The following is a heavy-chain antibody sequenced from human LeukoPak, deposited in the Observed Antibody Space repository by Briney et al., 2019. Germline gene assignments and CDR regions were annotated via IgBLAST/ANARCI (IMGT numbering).Heavy chain of an antibody. V-gene: IGHV3-23*01. Sequence: PGGSLRLSCAASGFTFSNHAMTWVRQGPGKGLECVSTLSGGGDDAYYADSVKGRFTISRDNAKNSLYLQMNSLRAEDTALYYCAKDIVGASVAGTEGYFDYWGQGTLVTVSS. CDR3: AKDIVGASVAGTEGYFDY. CDR1: GFTFSNHA. D-gene: IGHD6-19*01. J-gene: IGHJ4*02. CDR2: LSGGGDDA.